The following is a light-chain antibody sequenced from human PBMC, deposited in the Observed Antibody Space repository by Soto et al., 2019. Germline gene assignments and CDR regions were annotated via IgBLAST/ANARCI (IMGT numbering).Light chain of an antibody. Sequence: DIQMTQSPSSLSASVGDRVTITCQASHDITNFLNWYQQKPGKAPNLLIYDATNLETGVPSRFSGGGSGTYFTLTTSTLLPEDVATYFCQQSLHLPYTFGQGAKLEIK. J-gene: IGKJ2*01. CDR1: HDITNF. CDR3: QQSLHLPYT. V-gene: IGKV1-33*01. CDR2: DAT.